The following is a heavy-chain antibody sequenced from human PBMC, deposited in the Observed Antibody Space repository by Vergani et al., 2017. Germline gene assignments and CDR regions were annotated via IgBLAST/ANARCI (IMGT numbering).Heavy chain of an antibody. V-gene: IGHV4-30-4*01. J-gene: IGHJ4*02. D-gene: IGHD6-19*01. Sequence: QVQLQESGPGLVKPSQTLSLTCTVSGGSISSGDYYWCWIRQPPGKGLEWIWYIYYSGSTYYNPSLKSRVTISVDTSKNQFSLKLSSVTAADTAVYCCARHHKTVVAGTDGPTGSFWDWGQGTLVTVSS. CDR2: IYYSGST. CDR1: GGSISSGDYY. CDR3: ARHHKTVVAGTDGPTGSFWD.